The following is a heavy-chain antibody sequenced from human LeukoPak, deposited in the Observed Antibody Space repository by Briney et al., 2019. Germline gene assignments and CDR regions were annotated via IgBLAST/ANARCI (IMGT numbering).Heavy chain of an antibody. D-gene: IGHD1-14*01. CDR1: GFTFSSYA. Sequence: GGSLRLSCAASGFTFSSYAMSWVRQAPGKGLEWVANIKQDGSEKYYVDSVKGRFTISRDNAKNSLYLQMNSLRAEDTAVYYCAPKTTGDYFDYWGQGTLVTVSS. J-gene: IGHJ4*02. CDR2: IKQDGSEK. CDR3: APKTTGDYFDY. V-gene: IGHV3-7*03.